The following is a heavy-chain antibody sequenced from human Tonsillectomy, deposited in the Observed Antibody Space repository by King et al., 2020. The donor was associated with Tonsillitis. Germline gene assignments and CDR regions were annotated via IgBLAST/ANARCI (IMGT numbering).Heavy chain of an antibody. CDR1: GGSISRGGYY. J-gene: IGHJ4*02. CDR2: ISYTGRT. V-gene: IGHV4-31*03. D-gene: IGHD1-26*01. Sequence: QLQESGPRLVKPSQTLSLTCTVSGGSISRGGYYWSWIRQHPRKGLEWIGYISYTGRTYYNPSLQSRITISGDTSKNQFSLKMNSVTAADTALYYCAGSGATFDYWGQGTLVAVSS. CDR3: AGSGATFDY.